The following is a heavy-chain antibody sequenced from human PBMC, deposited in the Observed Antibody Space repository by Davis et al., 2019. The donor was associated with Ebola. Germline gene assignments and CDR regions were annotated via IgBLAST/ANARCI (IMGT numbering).Heavy chain of an antibody. CDR3: ARTSGGYGMDV. CDR1: ALSFSSYY. V-gene: IGHV4-59*08. D-gene: IGHD3-16*01. Sequence: GSLRLSCTVSALSFSSYYWSWIRQPPGKGLEWIGYIYYSGSTNYNPSLKSRVTISVDTSKNQFSLKLSSVTAADTAVYYCARTSGGYGMDVWGQGTTVTVSS. CDR2: IYYSGST. J-gene: IGHJ6*02.